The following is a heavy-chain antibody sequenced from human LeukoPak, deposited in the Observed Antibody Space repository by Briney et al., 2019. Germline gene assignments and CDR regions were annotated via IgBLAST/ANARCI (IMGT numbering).Heavy chain of an antibody. V-gene: IGHV4-59*08. Sequence: PSETLSLTCSVSGGSISGYNWNWIRQPPGKGLEWIGYIYYSGSTNYNPSLKSRVTISVDTSKNQFSLKLSSVTAADTAVYYCARVYCSGGSCYYLDQWGQGTLVTVSS. J-gene: IGHJ4*02. D-gene: IGHD2-15*01. CDR1: GGSISGYN. CDR3: ARVYCSGGSCYYLDQ. CDR2: IYYSGST.